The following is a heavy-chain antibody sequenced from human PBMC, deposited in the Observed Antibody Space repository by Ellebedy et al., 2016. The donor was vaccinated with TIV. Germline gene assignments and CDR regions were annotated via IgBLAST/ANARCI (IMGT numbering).Heavy chain of an antibody. CDR1: GFTFSSYA. V-gene: IGHV3-30-3*01. CDR2: ISYDGSNK. D-gene: IGHD2-21*02. CDR3: ARDYCGGDCHPNA. Sequence: GGSLRLSXAASGFTFSSYAMHWVRQAPGKGLEWVAVISYDGSNKYYADSVKGRFTISRDNSKNTLYPQMNSLRAEDTAVYYCARDYCGGDCHPNAWGQGTLVTVSS. J-gene: IGHJ5*02.